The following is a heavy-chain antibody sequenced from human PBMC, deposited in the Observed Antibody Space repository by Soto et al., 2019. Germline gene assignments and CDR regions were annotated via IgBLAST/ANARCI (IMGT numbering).Heavy chain of an antibody. V-gene: IGHV3-30-3*01. CDR1: GFTFSSYA. J-gene: IGHJ3*02. CDR2: ISYDGSNK. CDR3: AREFVYDSSGYYYSSFAFDI. D-gene: IGHD3-22*01. Sequence: GGSLRLSCAASGFTFSSYAMQWVRQAPGKGLEWVAVISYDGSNKYYADSVKGRFTISRDNSKNTLYLQMNSLRAEDTAVYYCAREFVYDSSGYYYSSFAFDIWGQGTMVTVSS.